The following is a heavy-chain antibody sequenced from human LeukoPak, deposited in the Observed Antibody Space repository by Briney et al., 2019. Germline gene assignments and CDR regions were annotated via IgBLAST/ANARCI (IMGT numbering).Heavy chain of an antibody. Sequence: GGSLRLSCAASGFTFSRYWMHWVRQAPGKGPVWVSRINTDGSSTSYADSVKGRFTISRDNAKNTLYLQMNSLRAEDTAVYYCAKTLGISNYFDYWGQGTLVTVSS. D-gene: IGHD7-27*01. V-gene: IGHV3-74*01. CDR1: GFTFSRYW. CDR2: INTDGSST. CDR3: AKTLGISNYFDY. J-gene: IGHJ4*02.